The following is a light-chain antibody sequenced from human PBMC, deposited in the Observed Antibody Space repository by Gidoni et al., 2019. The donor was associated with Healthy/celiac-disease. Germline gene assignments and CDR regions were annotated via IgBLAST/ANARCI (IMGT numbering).Light chain of an antibody. V-gene: IGKV1-39*01. Sequence: DSQMTQSPSSLSASVGDRITISCRTSQTIGSSLNWYPQKPGKAPKVLIRAASSLQSGVPSRFSGSRSGTYFTLTISSLQPEDIGTYYCQQTYFAPPFTFGHGTKVEI. CDR3: QQTYFAPPFT. CDR1: QTIGSS. J-gene: IGKJ3*01. CDR2: AAS.